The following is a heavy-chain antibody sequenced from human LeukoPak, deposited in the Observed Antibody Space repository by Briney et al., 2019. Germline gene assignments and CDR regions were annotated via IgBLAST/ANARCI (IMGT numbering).Heavy chain of an antibody. J-gene: IGHJ3*02. CDR2: ISAYNGNT. CDR1: GYTFTSYG. CDR3: ARDWHYLAVFVDAFDI. D-gene: IGHD3-10*01. V-gene: IGHV1-18*01. Sequence: GASVKVSCKASGYTFTSYGISWVRQAPGQGLEWMGWISAYNGNTNYAQKLQGRVTMTTDTSTSTAYMELRSLRSDDTAVYYCARDWHYLAVFVDAFDIWGQGTMVTVSS.